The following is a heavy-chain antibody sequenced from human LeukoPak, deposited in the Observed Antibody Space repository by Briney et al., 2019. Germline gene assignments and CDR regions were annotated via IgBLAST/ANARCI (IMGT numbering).Heavy chain of an antibody. CDR3: ARGDDYSNYYFDY. D-gene: IGHD4-11*01. Sequence: SVKVSCMASGGTFSSYAISWVRQAPGQGLEWMGRIIPIFGIANYAQKFQGRVTITADKSTSTAYMELSSLRSEDTAVYYCARGDDYSNYYFDYWGQGTLVTVSS. CDR1: GGTFSSYA. J-gene: IGHJ4*02. CDR2: IIPIFGIA. V-gene: IGHV1-69*04.